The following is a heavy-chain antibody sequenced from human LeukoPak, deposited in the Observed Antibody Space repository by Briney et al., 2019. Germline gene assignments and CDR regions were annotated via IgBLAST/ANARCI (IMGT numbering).Heavy chain of an antibody. J-gene: IGHJ4*02. V-gene: IGHV3-74*01. CDR3: ARVVYCTRTSCPLDS. CDR1: GFTFSSYW. D-gene: IGHD2-2*01. CDR2: ISSDGSST. Sequence: PGGSLRLSCAASGFTFSSYWMHGVRQAPGKGLVGFSRISSDGSSTSYADSVKGRFTISRDNAKDTLYLQMNSLRGEDTAVYYCARVVYCTRTSCPLDSWGQGTLVTVSP.